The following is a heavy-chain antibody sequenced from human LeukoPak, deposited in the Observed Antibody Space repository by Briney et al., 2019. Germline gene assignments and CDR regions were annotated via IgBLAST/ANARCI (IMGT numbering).Heavy chain of an antibody. Sequence: ASVKVSCKASGYTFTSYGISWVRQAPGQGLEWMGWISAYNGNTNYAQKLQGRVTMTTDTSTSTAYMELRSLRSDDTAVDYCARELVPTTYYDYVWGSYRYTARDYWGQGTLVTVSS. V-gene: IGHV1-18*01. CDR1: GYTFTSYG. CDR2: ISAYNGNT. D-gene: IGHD3-16*02. CDR3: ARELVPTTYYDYVWGSYRYTARDY. J-gene: IGHJ4*02.